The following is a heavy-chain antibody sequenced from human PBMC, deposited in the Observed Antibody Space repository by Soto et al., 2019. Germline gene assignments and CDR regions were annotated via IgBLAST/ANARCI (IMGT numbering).Heavy chain of an antibody. D-gene: IGHD2-21*01. CDR1: GYTFSMYS. J-gene: IGHJ4*02. CDR3: AREVIASGYDY. V-gene: IGHV1-3*01. CDR2: INGGSGKT. Sequence: QVQFVQSGAEVKNPGASVKVSCKASGYTFSMYSLHWVRQAPGQRPEWMGWINGGSGKTQYSQKFQGRVTITRDASASTVYMDLTNLRSEDTAFYYCAREVIASGYDYWGQGTLVSVSS.